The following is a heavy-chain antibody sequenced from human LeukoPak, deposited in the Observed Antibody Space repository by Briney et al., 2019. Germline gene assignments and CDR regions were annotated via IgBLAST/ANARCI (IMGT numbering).Heavy chain of an antibody. V-gene: IGHV1-2*02. CDR2: INPNSGGT. Sequence: GASVTLSFTASGYTFTVYYIHWGRQAPGQGHERMGWINPNSGGTNYAQKFQGRDTMTRDTSISTAYMELSRLRSDDTAVYYCARDLGTPLRYFVWLTEVGYYFDYWGQGTLVTASS. D-gene: IGHD3-9*01. CDR1: GYTFTVYY. CDR3: ARDLGTPLRYFVWLTEVGYYFDY. J-gene: IGHJ4*02.